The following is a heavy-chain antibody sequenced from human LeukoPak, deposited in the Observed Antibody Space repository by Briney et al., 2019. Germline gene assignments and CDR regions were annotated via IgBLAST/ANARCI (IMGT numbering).Heavy chain of an antibody. CDR1: GGTFSSYA. V-gene: IGHV1-69*05. D-gene: IGHD3-10*01. CDR3: ARGPRGALDYYYYMDV. J-gene: IGHJ6*03. CDR2: IIPIFGTA. Sequence: ASVKVSCKASGGTFSSYAISWVRQAPGQGLEWMGGIIPIFGTANYAQKFQGRVTITTDESTSTAYMELSSLRSEDTAVYYCARGPRGALDYYYYMDVWGKGTTATVSS.